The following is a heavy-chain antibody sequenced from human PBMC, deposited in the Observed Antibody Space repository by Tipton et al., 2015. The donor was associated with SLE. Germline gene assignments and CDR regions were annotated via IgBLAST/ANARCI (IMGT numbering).Heavy chain of an antibody. CDR3: ARDPYNGEGY. D-gene: IGHD1-1*01. CDR1: GGSFSGYY. Sequence: ILSLTCAVYGGSFSGYYWSWIRQHPGKGLEWIGYIHYSGTTYYNPSLKSRVSISLDTSENQFSLKLSSVTAADTAVYYCARDPYNGEGYWGQGTLVTVSS. CDR2: IHYSGTT. V-gene: IGHV4-31*11. J-gene: IGHJ4*02.